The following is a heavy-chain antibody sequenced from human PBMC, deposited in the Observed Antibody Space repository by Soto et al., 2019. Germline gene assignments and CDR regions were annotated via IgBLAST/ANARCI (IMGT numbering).Heavy chain of an antibody. CDR3: ARGPGVSTWHHY. V-gene: IGHV1-46*01. D-gene: IGHD6-13*01. J-gene: IGHJ4*02. Sequence: GASVKVSCKASGYTFTSYYMHWVRQAPGQGLEWMGIINPSGGSTSYAQKFQGRVTMTRDTSTSTVYMELNNVRVEDTAAYYCARGPGVSTWHHYWGRGTLVTVSS. CDR1: GYTFTSYY. CDR2: INPSGGST.